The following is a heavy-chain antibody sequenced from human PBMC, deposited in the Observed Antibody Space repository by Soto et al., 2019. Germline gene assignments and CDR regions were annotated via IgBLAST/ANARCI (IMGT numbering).Heavy chain of an antibody. CDR2: ISYGGGTT. CDR1: EFTFSNYA. Sequence: PGGSLRLSCAASEFTFSNYAMSWVRQAPGKGLEWVSAISYGGGTTYYADSVKGRFTISRDNSKNTLYLQMNSLRAEDTAVYYYAKNPGYYYDSTGYHFDYWGQGTLVTVSS. D-gene: IGHD3-22*01. V-gene: IGHV3-23*01. CDR3: AKNPGYYYDSTGYHFDY. J-gene: IGHJ4*02.